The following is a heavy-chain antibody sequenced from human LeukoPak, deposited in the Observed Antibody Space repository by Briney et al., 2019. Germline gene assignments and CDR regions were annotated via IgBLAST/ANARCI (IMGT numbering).Heavy chain of an antibody. J-gene: IGHJ4*02. D-gene: IGHD1-26*01. V-gene: IGHV1-18*01. CDR2: MNPNSGNT. CDR1: GYTFTSYD. CDR3: ARLGGSYHDGFDY. Sequence: ASVKVSCKASGYTFTSYDINWVRQATGQGLEWMGWMNPNSGNTNYARKLQGRVTMTTDTSTSTAYMELRSLRSDDTAVYYCARLGGSYHDGFDYWGQGALVTVSS.